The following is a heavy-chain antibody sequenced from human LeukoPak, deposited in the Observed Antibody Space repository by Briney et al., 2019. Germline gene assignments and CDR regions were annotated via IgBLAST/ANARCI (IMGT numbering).Heavy chain of an antibody. CDR3: ARESPTIFGFDAFDI. Sequence: SETLSLTCTVSGGSISSYYWSWIRQPPGKGLEWIGYIYYSGSTNYNPSLKSRVTISVDTSKNQFSLKLSSVTAADTAVYYCARESPTIFGFDAFDIWGQGTMVTVTS. D-gene: IGHD3-3*01. CDR2: IYYSGST. J-gene: IGHJ3*02. V-gene: IGHV4-59*01. CDR1: GGSISSYY.